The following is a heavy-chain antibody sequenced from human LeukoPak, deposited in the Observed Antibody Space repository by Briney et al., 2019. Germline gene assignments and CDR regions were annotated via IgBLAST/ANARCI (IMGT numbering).Heavy chain of an antibody. Sequence: SETLSLTCTVSGGSISSYYWSWIRQPAGKGLEWIGRIYTSGSTNYNPSLKSRVTISVDTSKNQFSLKLSSVTAADTAVYYCARVIAVAGGVPPRYFDYWGQGTLVTVSS. CDR1: GGSISSYY. D-gene: IGHD6-19*01. CDR2: IYTSGST. V-gene: IGHV4-4*07. CDR3: ARVIAVAGGVPPRYFDY. J-gene: IGHJ4*02.